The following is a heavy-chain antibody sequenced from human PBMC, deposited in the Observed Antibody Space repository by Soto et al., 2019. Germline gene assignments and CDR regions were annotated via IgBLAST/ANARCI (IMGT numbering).Heavy chain of an antibody. D-gene: IGHD5-12*01. J-gene: IGHJ5*02. CDR3: ARATSGYDSFDP. Sequence: SETLSLTCTVSGGSISSYYWSWIRQPPGKGLEWIGYIYYSGSTNYNPSLKSRVTISVDTSKNQFSLKLSSVTAADTAVYYCARATSGYDSFDPWGQGTLVTVSS. CDR1: GGSISSYY. CDR2: IYYSGST. V-gene: IGHV4-59*01.